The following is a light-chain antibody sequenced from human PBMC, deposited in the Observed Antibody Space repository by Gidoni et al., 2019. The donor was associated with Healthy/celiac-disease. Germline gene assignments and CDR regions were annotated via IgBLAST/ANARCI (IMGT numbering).Light chain of an antibody. V-gene: IGKV1-39*01. J-gene: IGKJ2*04. CDR3: QQSYSTLRS. Sequence: DIQMTQSPSSLSASVGDRVTITCRASQSISSYLNWYQQKPGKAPKLLIYAASSLQSGVPSRFSGSGSETDFTLTISSLQPEDFATYYCQQSYSTLRSFXXXTKLEIK. CDR1: QSISSY. CDR2: AAS.